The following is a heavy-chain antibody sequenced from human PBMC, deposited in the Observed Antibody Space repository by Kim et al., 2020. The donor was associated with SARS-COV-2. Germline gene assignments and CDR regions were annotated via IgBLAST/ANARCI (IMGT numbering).Heavy chain of an antibody. CDR3: ARVRSIGLLWFGELSLRGGDGMDV. Sequence: SETLSLTCAVYGGSFSGYYWSWIRQPPGKGLEWIGEINHSGSTNYNPSLKSRVTISVDTSKNQFSLKLSSVTAADTAVYYCARVRSIGLLWFGELSLRGGDGMDVWGQGTMVTVSS. J-gene: IGHJ6*02. CDR2: INHSGST. D-gene: IGHD3-10*01. CDR1: GGSFSGYY. V-gene: IGHV4-34*01.